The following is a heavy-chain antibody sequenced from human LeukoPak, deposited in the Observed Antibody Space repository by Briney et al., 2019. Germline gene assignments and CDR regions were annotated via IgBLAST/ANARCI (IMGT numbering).Heavy chain of an antibody. CDR3: ARDTGFSVISMVRGLMD. CDR1: GFTFSSYS. J-gene: IGHJ4*02. V-gene: IGHV3-48*01. Sequence: GGSLRLSCAASGFTFSSYSMNWVRQAPGKGLEWVSYISSSSSTIYYADSVKGRFTISRDNSKNTLYLQMNSLRAEDTAVYYCARDTGFSVISMVRGLMDWGQGTLVTVSS. CDR2: ISSSSSTI. D-gene: IGHD3-10*01.